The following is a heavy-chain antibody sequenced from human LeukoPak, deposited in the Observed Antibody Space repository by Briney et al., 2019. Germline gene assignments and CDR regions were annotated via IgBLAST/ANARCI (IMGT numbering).Heavy chain of an antibody. V-gene: IGHV4-39*07. D-gene: IGHD3-3*01. CDR1: GGSISSSSYY. CDR2: IYYSGST. J-gene: IGHJ6*03. CDR3: ARATTKYYDFWSGYYGYYYYYMDV. Sequence: SETLSLTCTVSGGSISSSSYYWGWIRQPPGKGLEWIGSIYYSGSTYYNPSLKSRVTISVDTSKNQFSLKLSSVTAADTAVYYCARATTKYYDFWSGYYGYYYYYMDVWGKGTTVTVSS.